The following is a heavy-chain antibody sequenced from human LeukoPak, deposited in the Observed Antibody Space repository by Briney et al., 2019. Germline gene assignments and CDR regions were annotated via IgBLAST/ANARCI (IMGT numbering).Heavy chain of an antibody. CDR1: GGTSRDYP. D-gene: IGHD3-16*02. Sequence: SVKVSCKASGGTSRDYPLSWVRQAPGQGLEWMGGIIPMFGTAKYAQNFEGRVKITADESTSTAYMELSSLRSEDAAVYYCARASDYVWGSYPTDYWGQGTLVTVSS. J-gene: IGHJ4*02. CDR2: IIPMFGTA. V-gene: IGHV1-69*13. CDR3: ARASDYVWGSYPTDY.